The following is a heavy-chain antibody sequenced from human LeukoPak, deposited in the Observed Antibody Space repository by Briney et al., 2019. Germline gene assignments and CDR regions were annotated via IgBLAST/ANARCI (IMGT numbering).Heavy chain of an antibody. Sequence: SVKVSCKASGGTFSSYAISWVRQAPGQGLEWMGGIIPIFGTANYAQKFQGRVTITADKSTSTAYMELSSLRSEDTAVYYCTMTTVTTSSDYWGRGTLVTVSS. CDR2: IIPIFGTA. CDR1: GGTFSSYA. CDR3: TMTTVTTSSDY. D-gene: IGHD4-17*01. V-gene: IGHV1-69*06. J-gene: IGHJ4*02.